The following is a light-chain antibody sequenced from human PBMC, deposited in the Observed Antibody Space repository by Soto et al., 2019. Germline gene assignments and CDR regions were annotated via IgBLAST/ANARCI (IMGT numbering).Light chain of an antibody. V-gene: IGLV7-43*01. CDR3: LLYYDGSRV. CDR2: DTY. Sequence: QTVVTQEPSLTVSPGGTVTLTCASSTGAVSSGYYANWFQQRPGQAPRSLIFDTYNRHSWTPARFSGSLFGGKATLTLTGGQPEDEDKYYGLLYYDGSRVFGGGTKVTVL. CDR1: TGAVSSGYY. J-gene: IGLJ3*02.